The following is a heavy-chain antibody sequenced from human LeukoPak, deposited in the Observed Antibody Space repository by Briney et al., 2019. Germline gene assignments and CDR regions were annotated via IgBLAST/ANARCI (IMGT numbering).Heavy chain of an antibody. CDR1: GGTFSSYA. D-gene: IGHD2-15*01. CDR2: IIPIFGTA. CDR3: ASSVLVVAACFDY. V-gene: IGHV1-69*06. Sequence: SVKVSCKASGGTFSSYAISWVRQAPGQGLEWMGGIIPIFGTANYAQKFQGRVTITADKSTSTAYMELSSLRSEDTAVYYCASSVLVVAACFDYWGQGTLVTVSS. J-gene: IGHJ4*02.